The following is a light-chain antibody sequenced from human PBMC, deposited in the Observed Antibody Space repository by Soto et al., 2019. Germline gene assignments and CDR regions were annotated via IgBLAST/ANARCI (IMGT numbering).Light chain of an antibody. CDR1: QSVSSN. Sequence: EIVMTQSPATLSLSPGERATLSCRASQSVSSNLAWYQQKPGQAPRLLIYGASTRATGIPARFSGSGSGTEFTLTISSLQSEDFAVYYCQQYNNWPPGFGQGTRLEIK. CDR2: GAS. CDR3: QQYNNWPPG. J-gene: IGKJ5*01. V-gene: IGKV3-15*01.